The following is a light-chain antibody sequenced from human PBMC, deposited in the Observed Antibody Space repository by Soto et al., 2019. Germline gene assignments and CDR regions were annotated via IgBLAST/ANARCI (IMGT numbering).Light chain of an antibody. J-gene: IGKJ5*01. CDR1: QSVNSY. CDR2: DTS. V-gene: IGKV3-11*01. Sequence: EIVLTQSPATLSLSPGERATLSCRASQSVNSYLAWYQLKPGQAPRLLIYDTSNRATGIPHRFSGSGSGTDFTLTISSLEPEDFAVYYCQQRSYLITFGQGTRLEMK. CDR3: QQRSYLIT.